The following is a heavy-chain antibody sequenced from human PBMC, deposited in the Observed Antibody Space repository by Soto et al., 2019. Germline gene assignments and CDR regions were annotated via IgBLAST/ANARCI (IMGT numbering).Heavy chain of an antibody. CDR1: GFTFSNHA. CDR3: ARDPGGHYCTSTSCLYFFDH. Sequence: EVQLLESGGALVQPGGSLRLSCAASGFTFSNHAMNWVRQAPGKGLEWVATISDSGSTYYADSVKGRFTISRDNSQITLYLQMHSLRAEDTAVYYCARDPGGHYCTSTSCLYFFDHWGQGTLVIVSS. V-gene: IGHV3-23*01. J-gene: IGHJ4*02. CDR2: ISDSGST. D-gene: IGHD2-2*01.